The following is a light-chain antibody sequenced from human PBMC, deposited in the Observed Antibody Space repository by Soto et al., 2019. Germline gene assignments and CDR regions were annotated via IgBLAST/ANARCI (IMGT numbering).Light chain of an antibody. Sequence: QSVLTQPPSVSGAPGQRVTISCTGSSSNIGAGYDVYWYQQLPGTAPKLLIDGNSNRPSGVPDRFSGSKSGTSASLAITGLHAEDEADYYLWVFGGGTKLTVL. CDR2: GNS. CDR3: WV. J-gene: IGLJ3*02. CDR1: SSNIGAGYD. V-gene: IGLV1-40*01.